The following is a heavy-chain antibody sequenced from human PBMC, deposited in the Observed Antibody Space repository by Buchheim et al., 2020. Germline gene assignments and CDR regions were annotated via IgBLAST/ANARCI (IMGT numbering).Heavy chain of an antibody. J-gene: IGHJ4*02. CDR3: ARDLRYSSGPFDY. D-gene: IGHD6-19*01. CDR2: IWYDGSNK. CDR1: GFTFSSYG. Sequence: QVQLVESGGGVVQPGRSLRLSCAASGFTFSSYGMHWVRQAPGKGLEWVAVIWYDGSNKYYADSVKGRFTTSGDNSKKTLYLQMNSLRAEDTAVYYCARDLRYSSGPFDYWGQGTL. V-gene: IGHV3-33*01.